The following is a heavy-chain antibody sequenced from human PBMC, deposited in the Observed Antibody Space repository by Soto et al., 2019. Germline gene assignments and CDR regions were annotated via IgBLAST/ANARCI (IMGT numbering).Heavy chain of an antibody. CDR2: IKEDGSEE. Sequence: EVQLVESGGCLFQLGGSLRLSCAAPGFSFGTYCISLVRQAPGKGLERVANIKEDGSEEYYVDSVKGRFTISRDNAKNSLYLQMNSLGAEDTAMYYCARDEGCGGGSCYSIWRYWGQGTLVTVSP. CDR3: ARDEGCGGGSCYSIWRY. V-gene: IGHV3-7*01. D-gene: IGHD2-15*01. J-gene: IGHJ4*02. CDR1: GFSFGTYC.